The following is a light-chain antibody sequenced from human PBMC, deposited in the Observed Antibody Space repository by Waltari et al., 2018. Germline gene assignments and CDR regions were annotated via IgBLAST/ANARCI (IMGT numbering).Light chain of an antibody. Sequence: QSILTQPTSVSGAPGQRVTISCTGSSSNIGAGHDVHWYQAFPGTAPKLLIYGNNNRPSAVPYRFSGSKSGSSASLAINGLQAEDEADYYCQSFDSNVRGGVVFGGGTKVTVL. CDR2: GNN. CDR3: QSFDSNVRGGVV. J-gene: IGLJ3*02. CDR1: SSNIGAGHD. V-gene: IGLV1-40*01.